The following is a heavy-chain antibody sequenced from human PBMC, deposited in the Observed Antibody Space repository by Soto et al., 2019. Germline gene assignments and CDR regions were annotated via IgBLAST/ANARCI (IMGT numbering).Heavy chain of an antibody. CDR3: ARERPDGCKLDP. J-gene: IGHJ5*02. D-gene: IGHD6-19*01. CDR2: IYYSGST. CDR1: GGSISSSSYY. Sequence: PSETLSLTCTVSGGSISSSSYYWGWIRQPPGKGLEWIGSIYYSGSTYYNPSLKSRVTISVDTSKNQFSLNLSSVTAADTAVYYCARERPDGCKLDPWGQGTLVTVSS. V-gene: IGHV4-39*02.